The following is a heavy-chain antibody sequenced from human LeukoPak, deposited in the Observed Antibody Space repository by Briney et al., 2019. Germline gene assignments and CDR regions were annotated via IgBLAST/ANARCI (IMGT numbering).Heavy chain of an antibody. V-gene: IGHV4-4*02. CDR2: IYHSGIT. J-gene: IGHJ3*02. Sequence: SETLSLTCAVSGDSISSSNWWSWVRQSPGKGLEWIGEIYHSGITNYNPSLKSRATKSLDKLKNQVSLRLSSVTAADTAIYYCAGREDDIGSFSLPIWGKGTVVTVSS. D-gene: IGHD2-15*01. CDR3: AGREDDIGSFSLPI. CDR1: GDSISSSNW.